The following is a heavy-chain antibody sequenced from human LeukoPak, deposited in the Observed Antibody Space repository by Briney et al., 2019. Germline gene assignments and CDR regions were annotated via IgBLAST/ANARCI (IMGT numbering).Heavy chain of an antibody. V-gene: IGHV4-39*01. CDR2: IYYSGST. Sequence: SETLSLTCAVSGGSISSSNWWSWVRQPPGKGLEWIGSIYYSGSTYYNPSLKSRVTISVDTSKNQFSLKLSSVTAADTAVYYCARPTTVLYYGMDVWGQGTTVTVSS. CDR3: ARPTTVLYYGMDV. CDR1: GGSISSSNW. J-gene: IGHJ6*02. D-gene: IGHD4-17*01.